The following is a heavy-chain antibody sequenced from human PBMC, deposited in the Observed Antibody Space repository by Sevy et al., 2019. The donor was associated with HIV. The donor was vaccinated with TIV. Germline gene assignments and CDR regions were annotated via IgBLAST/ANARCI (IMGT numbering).Heavy chain of an antibody. CDR1: GFTFSSYA. V-gene: IGHV3-23*01. CDR2: ISGSGGST. J-gene: IGHJ4*02. CDR3: AKLLSRKVLRFLEWSR. Sequence: GGSLRLSCAASGFTFSSYAMSWVRQAPGKGLEWVSAISGSGGSTYYADSVKGRFTISRDNSKNTLYLQMNSLRAEDTAVYDCAKLLSRKVLRFLEWSRWGQGTLVTVSS. D-gene: IGHD3-3*01.